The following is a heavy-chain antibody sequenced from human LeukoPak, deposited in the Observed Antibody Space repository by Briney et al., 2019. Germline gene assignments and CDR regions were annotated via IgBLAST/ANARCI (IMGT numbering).Heavy chain of an antibody. CDR1: GGTFSSYA. V-gene: IGHV1-69*04. CDR3: ARLGSSGYDYYFDY. CDR2: IIPILGIA. J-gene: IGHJ4*02. D-gene: IGHD3-22*01. Sequence: SVKVSCKASGGTFSSYAISWVRQAPGQGLEWMGRIIPILGIANYAQKLQGRVTITADKSTSTAYMELSSLRSEDTAVYYCARLGSSGYDYYFDYWGQGTLVTVSS.